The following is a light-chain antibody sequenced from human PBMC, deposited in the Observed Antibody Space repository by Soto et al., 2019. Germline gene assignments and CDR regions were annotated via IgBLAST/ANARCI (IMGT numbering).Light chain of an antibody. CDR2: GAS. J-gene: IGKJ2*01. CDR3: QQDGSSPMYT. CDR1: QSVSSSY. V-gene: IGKV3-20*01. Sequence: EIVLTQSPGTLSLSPGERATLSCRASQSVSSSYFAWYQQKPGQAPRLLIYGASSRATGIPDRFSGSGSGTDFTLSISRLEPEDFEVYYCQQDGSSPMYTFGQGTKLEIK.